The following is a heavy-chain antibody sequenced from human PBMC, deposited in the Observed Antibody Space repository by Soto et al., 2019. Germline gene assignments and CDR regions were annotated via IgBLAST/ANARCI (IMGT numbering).Heavy chain of an antibody. Sequence: QVQLQESGPGLVKPSGTLSLTCAVSGGSISSINWWSWVRQPPGKGLKWIGEIYHSGSTTYNPSLKSRVTISVDKSKNQFSLKLKSVTAAETAIYYCARGGGPDIAYGMDVWGQGTTVTVSS. CDR2: IYHSGST. V-gene: IGHV4-4*02. J-gene: IGHJ6*02. CDR3: ARGGGPDIAYGMDV. D-gene: IGHD5-12*01. CDR1: GGSISSINW.